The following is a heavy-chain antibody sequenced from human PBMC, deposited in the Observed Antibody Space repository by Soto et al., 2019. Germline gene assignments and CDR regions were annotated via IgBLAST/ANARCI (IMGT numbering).Heavy chain of an antibody. V-gene: IGHV1-69*13. CDR1: GCTFSSYA. J-gene: IGHJ4*02. Sequence: ASVKVSCKASGCTFSSYAISCVRQAPGQVLEWMGGIIPIFGTANYAQKFQGRVTITADESTSTAYMELSSLRSEDTAVYYCATSGKYYYDSSGFDYWGQGTLVTVSS. D-gene: IGHD3-22*01. CDR2: IIPIFGTA. CDR3: ATSGKYYYDSSGFDY.